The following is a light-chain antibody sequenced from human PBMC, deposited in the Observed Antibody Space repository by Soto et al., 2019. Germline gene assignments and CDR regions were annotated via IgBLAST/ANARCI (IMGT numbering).Light chain of an antibody. CDR1: SSNIGTNS. CDR3: AAWDDSLSGPV. V-gene: IGLV1-47*01. J-gene: IGLJ3*02. Sequence: QSVLTQPPSASGTPGQRVTISCSGSSSNIGTNSVYWYQQLPGMAPKLLIYRNDQRPSGVPDRFSGSKSGTSASLAISGLRSEDEADYYCAAWDDSLSGPVFGGGTKVTVL. CDR2: RND.